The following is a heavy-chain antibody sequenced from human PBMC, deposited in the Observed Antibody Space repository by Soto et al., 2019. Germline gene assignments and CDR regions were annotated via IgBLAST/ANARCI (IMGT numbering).Heavy chain of an antibody. Sequence: PGGSRGVSYACSGLNISHYLRILIRQTQGKGLEWVANIRQDGSEKYYVDSVEGRFTISRDNAKNSLYLQMNSLRAEDSAVYYCARRRSPRGGYCPYWGQGTLVTVSS. J-gene: IGHJ4*02. D-gene: IGHD2-15*01. CDR3: ARRRSPRGGYCPY. CDR2: IRQDGSEK. V-gene: IGHV3-7*01. CDR1: GLNISHYL.